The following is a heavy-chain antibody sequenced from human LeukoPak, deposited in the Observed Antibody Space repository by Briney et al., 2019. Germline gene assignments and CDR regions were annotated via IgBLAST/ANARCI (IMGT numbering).Heavy chain of an antibody. Sequence: SETLSLTCAVCGGSFSGYYWSWIRQPPGKGLEWIGEINHSGSTNYNPSLKSRVTISVDTSKNQFSLKLSSLTAADTAVYYCARSITMIVVVIPYYYYGMDVWGQGTTVTVSS. CDR1: GGSFSGYY. V-gene: IGHV4-34*01. CDR2: INHSGST. D-gene: IGHD3-22*01. CDR3: ARSITMIVVVIPYYYYGMDV. J-gene: IGHJ6*02.